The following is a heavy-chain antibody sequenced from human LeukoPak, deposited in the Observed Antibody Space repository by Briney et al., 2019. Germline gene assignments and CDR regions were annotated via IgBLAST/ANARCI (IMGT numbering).Heavy chain of an antibody. CDR2: ISYDGSNK. D-gene: IGHD5-12*01. J-gene: IGHJ3*02. CDR1: GFTFSTYA. CDR3: AKEYNIVATYAFDI. Sequence: GGSLRLSCAASGFTFSTYAMHWVRQAPGKGLEWVAVISYDGSNKYYADSVKGRFTISRDNSKNTLYLQMNSLRAEDTALYYCAKEYNIVATYAFDIWGQGTMVTVSS. V-gene: IGHV3-30*04.